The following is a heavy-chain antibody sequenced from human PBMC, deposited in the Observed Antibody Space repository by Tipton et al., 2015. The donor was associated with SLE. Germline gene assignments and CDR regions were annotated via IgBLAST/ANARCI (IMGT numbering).Heavy chain of an antibody. J-gene: IGHJ4*02. Sequence: TLSLTCAVSGYSISSGYYWGWIRQSPGKGLEWIGNFYSGGSTYYNPSLKRRVTISEHTSKNQFSLKLISVTAADTAVYYCARGFDNSGWYFREYFDYWSQGTLVTVSS. CDR2: FYSGGST. CDR3: ARGFDNSGWYFREYFDY. V-gene: IGHV4-38-2*01. D-gene: IGHD6-19*01. CDR1: GYSISSGYY.